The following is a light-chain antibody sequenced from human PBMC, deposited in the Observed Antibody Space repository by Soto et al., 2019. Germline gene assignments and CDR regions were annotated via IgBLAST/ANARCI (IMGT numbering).Light chain of an antibody. Sequence: EIQITQSPSALSTPVAEPAPTTFPANENIYNYLNWYQQKSGQAPKLLIYSASSLQSGVPSRFSGSGSGTAFALTISSLQPEDFATYYCKQSKSTPPTFGQGTRLEIK. CDR2: SAS. CDR1: ENIYNY. J-gene: IGKJ5*01. CDR3: KQSKSTPPT. V-gene: IGKV1-39*01.